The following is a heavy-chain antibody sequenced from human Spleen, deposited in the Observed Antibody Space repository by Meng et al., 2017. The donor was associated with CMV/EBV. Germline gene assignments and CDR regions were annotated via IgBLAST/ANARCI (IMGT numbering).Heavy chain of an antibody. CDR2: IYSDGIST. CDR1: GINFNTHW. Sequence: GESLKISCAVSGINFNTHWMHWVRQVPGKGLEWLSRIYSDGISTRYADSVKGRFTISRDNTENTLDLQMNRLRAEDTAVYYCAREPGRGAFDIWGQGTMVTVSS. V-gene: IGHV3-74*01. D-gene: IGHD3-10*01. CDR3: AREPGRGAFDI. J-gene: IGHJ3*02.